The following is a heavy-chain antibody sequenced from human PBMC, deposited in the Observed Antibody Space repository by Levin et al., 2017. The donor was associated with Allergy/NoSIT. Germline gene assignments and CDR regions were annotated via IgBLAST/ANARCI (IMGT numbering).Heavy chain of an antibody. J-gene: IGHJ4*02. CDR3: ARDRGFGAYVFYY. CDR1: GFPFTSYS. Sequence: GGSLRLSCAASGFPFTSYSMNWVRQAPGKGLEWVSSISPSSSHIYYADSMKGRFTISRDNAKNSLYLQMDSLRTEDTAVYYCARDRGFGAYVFYYWGQGPLVMVSS. CDR2: ISPSSSHI. V-gene: IGHV3-21*01. D-gene: IGHD3-3*01.